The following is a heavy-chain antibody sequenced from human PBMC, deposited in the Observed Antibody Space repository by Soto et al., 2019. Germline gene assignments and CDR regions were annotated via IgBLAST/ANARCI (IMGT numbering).Heavy chain of an antibody. J-gene: IGHJ5*02. CDR3: ALDRGGSGWFNWFAP. V-gene: IGHV4-61*01. CDR2: SYYNGNT. Sequence: QGQLQESGPGLVKPSETLSLTCTVSDGSVSSGTYYWSWIRQPPGTGLEWIGCSYYNGNTNDNPSLKSRVTISVDTSKGQSARKVTSVTAPDTAVYFCALDRGGSGWFNWFAPWGQGTLVTVSS. D-gene: IGHD6-19*01. CDR1: DGSVSSGTYY.